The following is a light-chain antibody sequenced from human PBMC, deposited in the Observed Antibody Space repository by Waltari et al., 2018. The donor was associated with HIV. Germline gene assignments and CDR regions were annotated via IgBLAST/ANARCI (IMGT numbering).Light chain of an antibody. CDR3: QQSYSTPIT. V-gene: IGKV1-39*01. CDR2: AAS. Sequence: IQMTQSPSSLSASVGDRVTITCRASQSISSYLNWYQQKPVKAPKLLMYAASSLQSGVPSRFSGSGSGTDFTLTISSLQPEDFATYYCQQSYSTPITFGQGTRLEIK. J-gene: IGKJ5*01. CDR1: QSISSY.